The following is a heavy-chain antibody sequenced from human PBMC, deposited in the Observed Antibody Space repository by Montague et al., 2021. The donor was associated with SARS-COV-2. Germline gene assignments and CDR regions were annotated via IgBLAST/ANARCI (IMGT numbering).Heavy chain of an antibody. CDR2: ISHSGTT. Sequence: SETLSLTCTVSGGSISNYFWNWVRQAPGKGLEWIAYISHSGTTNYNPSLRRRVTISMDRSNNQFSPKLNSVTAADTAVYYCARDVRPWDYGMDVWGQGTKVTVSS. CDR1: GGSISNYF. CDR3: ARDVRPWDYGMDV. D-gene: IGHD2/OR15-2a*01. J-gene: IGHJ6*02. V-gene: IGHV4-59*01.